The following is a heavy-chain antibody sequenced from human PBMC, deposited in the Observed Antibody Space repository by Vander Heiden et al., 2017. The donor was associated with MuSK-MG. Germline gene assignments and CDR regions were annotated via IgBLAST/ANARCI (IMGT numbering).Heavy chain of an antibody. CDR2: ISGSGGST. Sequence: EEQLLESGGGLVQPGGSLRLSCAAPGFTFSSYAMSWVRQAPGKGLEWVSAISGSGGSTYYADSVKGRFTISRDNSKNTLYLQMNSLRAEDTAVYYCTIAVASRRDYFDYWGQGTLVTVSS. CDR3: TIAVASRRDYFDY. CDR1: GFTFSSYA. J-gene: IGHJ4*02. D-gene: IGHD6-19*01. V-gene: IGHV3-23*01.